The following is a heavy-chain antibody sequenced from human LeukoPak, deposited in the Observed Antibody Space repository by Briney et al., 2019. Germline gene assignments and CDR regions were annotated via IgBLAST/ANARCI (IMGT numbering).Heavy chain of an antibody. CDR3: ARVRVGATAKGHYFDF. Sequence: GGSLRLSCAASGFTFSNYAMHWVRQAPGKGLEYVSVISSNGGNIFYGNSVKGRFTISRDNSKNTVYLQMGNLRADDMALYYCARVRVGATAKGHYFDFWGQGTLVTVSS. J-gene: IGHJ4*02. D-gene: IGHD1-26*01. CDR2: ISSNGGNI. V-gene: IGHV3-64*01. CDR1: GFTFSNYA.